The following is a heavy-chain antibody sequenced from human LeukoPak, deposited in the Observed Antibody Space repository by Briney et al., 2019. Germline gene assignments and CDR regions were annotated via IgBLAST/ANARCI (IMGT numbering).Heavy chain of an antibody. Sequence: GGSLRLSCAASGFTLSSYWMSWVRQAPGKGLEWVANIKRDGSEKYCVDSVKGRFSISRDNAKNSLYLQMNSLRVEDTAVYYCVRDDGATKPCWGQGTLVTVSS. D-gene: IGHD1-26*01. CDR2: IKRDGSEK. CDR3: VRDDGATKPC. V-gene: IGHV3-7*01. J-gene: IGHJ4*02. CDR1: GFTLSSYW.